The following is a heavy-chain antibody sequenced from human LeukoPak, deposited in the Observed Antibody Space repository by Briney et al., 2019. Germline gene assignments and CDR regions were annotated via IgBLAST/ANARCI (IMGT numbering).Heavy chain of an antibody. V-gene: IGHV3-30-3*02. CDR3: AKWSGPDIVVVPALSYFDY. CDR2: ISYDGSNK. D-gene: IGHD2-2*01. Sequence: GRSLRLSCAASGFTFSSYAMHWVRQAPGKGLEWVAVISYDGSNKYYADSVKGRFTISRDNSKNTLYLQMNSLRAEDTAVYYCAKWSGPDIVVVPALSYFDYWGQGTLVTVSS. CDR1: GFTFSSYA. J-gene: IGHJ4*02.